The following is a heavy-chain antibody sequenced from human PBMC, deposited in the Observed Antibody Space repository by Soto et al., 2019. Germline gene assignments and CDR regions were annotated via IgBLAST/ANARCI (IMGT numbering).Heavy chain of an antibody. V-gene: IGHV3-23*01. CDR1: GFPFSSYV. Sequence: GGSLRLSCAASGFPFSSYVMSWVRQAPGKGLEWVSGISGGGSNAFYADYVKGRFTISRDNSKNTLLLQMNSLGAEDTAVYYCAKDSNKYSSSLRGRYFDYWGQGIGVTVSS. J-gene: IGHJ4*02. CDR3: AKDSNKYSSSLRGRYFDY. CDR2: ISGGGSNA. D-gene: IGHD4-4*01.